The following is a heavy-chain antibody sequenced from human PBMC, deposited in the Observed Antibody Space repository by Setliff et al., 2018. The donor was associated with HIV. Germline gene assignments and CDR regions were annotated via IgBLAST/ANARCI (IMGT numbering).Heavy chain of an antibody. V-gene: IGHV4-4*08. CDR1: GGSISSYY. J-gene: IGHJ6*03. Sequence: SETLSLTCTVSGGSISSYYWSWIRQPPGKGLEWIGCSSTSGCTNCNPSLESRVTISVDTSKNQVSLKLSSVTAADTAVYYCARGRDPRIRYDSSGYQRLYYYMDVWGKGTTVTVSS. CDR3: ARGRDPRIRYDSSGYQRLYYYMDV. CDR2: SSTSGCT. D-gene: IGHD3-22*01.